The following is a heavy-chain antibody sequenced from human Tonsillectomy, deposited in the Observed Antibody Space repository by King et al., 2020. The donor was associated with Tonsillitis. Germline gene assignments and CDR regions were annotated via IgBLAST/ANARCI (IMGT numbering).Heavy chain of an antibody. D-gene: IGHD3-3*01. CDR1: GGTFSSYA. V-gene: IGHV1-69*14. J-gene: IGHJ4*02. Sequence: QLVQSGAAVKKPGSSVKVSCKASGGTFSSYAISWVRQAPGQGLEWMGGIIPIFGTANYAQNFQGRVTITADKSTSTAYMELSSLRSEDTAVYYCARGDTIFGVVTHFDYWGQGTLVTVSS. CDR3: ARGDTIFGVVTHFDY. CDR2: IIPIFGTA.